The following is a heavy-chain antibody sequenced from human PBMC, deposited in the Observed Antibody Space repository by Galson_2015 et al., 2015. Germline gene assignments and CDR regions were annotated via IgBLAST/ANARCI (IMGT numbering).Heavy chain of an antibody. J-gene: IGHJ2*01. D-gene: IGHD2-2*01. Sequence: LSLTCTVSGGSISSGSYYWSWIRQPAGKGLEWIGRIYTSGSTNFNPSLKSRVTISVDTSKNQFSLKLSSVTAADTAVYYCARKYCRTTSCYDWYLELWGRGTLVTVSS. CDR2: IYTSGST. CDR1: GGSISSGSYY. CDR3: ARKYCRTTSCYDWYLEL. V-gene: IGHV4-61*02.